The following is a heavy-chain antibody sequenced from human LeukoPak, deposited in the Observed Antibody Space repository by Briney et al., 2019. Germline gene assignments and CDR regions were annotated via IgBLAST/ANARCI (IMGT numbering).Heavy chain of an antibody. CDR3: VKNNGWFHLAQ. V-gene: IGHV3-7*03. J-gene: IGHJ4*02. D-gene: IGHD6-19*01. CDR2: IKTDGSET. Sequence: GGSLRLSCAASGFNFRDHWMDWVCQAPGKGLEWVGHIKTDGSETYYLDSLRGRFSISRDNTNNALYLQMNSLRVEDTAVYYCVKNNGWFHLAQWGQGTLVTVSS. CDR1: GFNFRDHW.